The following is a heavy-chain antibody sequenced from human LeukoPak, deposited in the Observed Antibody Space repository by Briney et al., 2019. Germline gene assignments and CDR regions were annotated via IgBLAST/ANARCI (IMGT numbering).Heavy chain of an antibody. J-gene: IGHJ4*02. V-gene: IGHV4-39*02. D-gene: IGHD4-23*01. CDR1: GGTISNSSYY. Sequence: PSETLSLTCTVSGGTISNSSYYWGWLRPPPGKELDWIGSIYYSGSPYSNPSLKSRVTISVDTYKNHFPLRLSPVTASDTAVYYFARGGSTVVNSLQHWGQGTLVTVSS. CDR3: ARGGSTVVNSLQH. CDR2: IYYSGSP.